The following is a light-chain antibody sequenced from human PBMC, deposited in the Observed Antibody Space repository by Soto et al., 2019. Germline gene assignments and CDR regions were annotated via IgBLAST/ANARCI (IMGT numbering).Light chain of an antibody. CDR3: QHFGGTTFT. CDR2: GAS. CDR1: QSVSSN. J-gene: IGKJ5*01. Sequence: EIVMTQSPATLSVCPGEIASLSFTSSQSVSSNLAWYQQNPGQAPRLLIYGASTRATGIPARFSGSGSGTHFTLTISRLEPGDFAVYYCQHFGGTTFTFGQGTRLEI. V-gene: IGKV3-15*01.